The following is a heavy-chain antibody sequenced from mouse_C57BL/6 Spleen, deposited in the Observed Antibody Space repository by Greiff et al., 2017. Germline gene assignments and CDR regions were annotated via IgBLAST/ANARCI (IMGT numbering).Heavy chain of an antibody. Sequence: QVQLQQSGAELVKPGASVKISCKASGYAFSSYWMNWVKQRPGKGLEWIGQIYPGDGDTNYNGKFKGKATLTADKSSSTAYMQLSSLTSEDSAVYFGASDSSGYAWFAYWGQGTLVTVSA. V-gene: IGHV1-80*01. J-gene: IGHJ3*01. CDR1: GYAFSSYW. D-gene: IGHD3-2*02. CDR3: ASDSSGYAWFAY. CDR2: IYPGDGDT.